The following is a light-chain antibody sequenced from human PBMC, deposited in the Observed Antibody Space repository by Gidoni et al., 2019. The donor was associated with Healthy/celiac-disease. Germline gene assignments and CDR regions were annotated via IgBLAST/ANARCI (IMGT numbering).Light chain of an antibody. J-gene: IGLJ2*01. CDR1: SSYVGGYNY. Sequence: QSALTQPASVSGSPGQSITIACTGTSSYVGGYNYVPWYQPNPGKAPKLMIYEVSNRPSGVSNRFSGSKSGNTASLTISGLQAEDEAEYYCSSYTSSSTLVFGGGTKLTVL. CDR2: EVS. CDR3: SSYTSSSTLV. V-gene: IGLV2-14*01.